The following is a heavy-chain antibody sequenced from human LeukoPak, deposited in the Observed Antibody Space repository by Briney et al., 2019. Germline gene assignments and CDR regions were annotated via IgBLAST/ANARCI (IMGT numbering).Heavy chain of an antibody. Sequence: GGSLRLSCAASGFTFSTYWMHWVRQAPGKGLVWVSGIKPDVTTTDYADSVKGRFTISRDNAKNPLFLQMNSLRAEDTAVYYCARSRFCTSGGCYYAFWGQGILVTVSS. J-gene: IGHJ4*02. D-gene: IGHD2-8*01. CDR1: GFTFSTYW. CDR2: IKPDVTTT. V-gene: IGHV3-74*01. CDR3: ARSRFCTSGGCYYAF.